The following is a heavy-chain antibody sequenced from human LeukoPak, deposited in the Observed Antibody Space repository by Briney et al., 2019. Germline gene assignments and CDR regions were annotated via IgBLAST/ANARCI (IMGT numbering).Heavy chain of an antibody. V-gene: IGHV1-69*13. CDR3: ARVSSSWYGGDY. D-gene: IGHD6-13*01. CDR1: GGTFSSYA. J-gene: IGHJ4*02. CDR2: IIPIFGTA. Sequence: GASVKVSCKASGGTFSSYAISWVRQAPGQGLEWMGGIIPIFGTANYAQKFQGRVTITADESTSTAYMELSGLRSEDTAVYYCARVSSSWYGGDYWGQGTLVTVSS.